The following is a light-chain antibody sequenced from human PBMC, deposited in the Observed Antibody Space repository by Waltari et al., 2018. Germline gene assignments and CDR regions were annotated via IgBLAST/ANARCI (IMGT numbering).Light chain of an antibody. CDR1: SSNIGSNA. Sequence: QSVLTQPPSVSGTPGQRVIISCSGSSSNIGSNAVNWYQQLPGTAPKLLIYSTKQRPAGVPNRFSGSKSGTSGSLAISGLQSEDEGDYYCAAWDESLNGVVVFGGGTKLTVL. J-gene: IGLJ2*01. V-gene: IGLV1-44*01. CDR3: AAWDESLNGVVV. CDR2: STK.